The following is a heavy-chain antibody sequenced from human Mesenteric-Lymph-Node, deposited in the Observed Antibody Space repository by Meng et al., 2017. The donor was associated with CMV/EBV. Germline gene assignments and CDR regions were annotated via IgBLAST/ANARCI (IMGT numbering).Heavy chain of an antibody. V-gene: IGHV3-7*01. D-gene: IGHD6-6*01. CDR1: GFTFSDYW. Sequence: GESLKISCAASGFTFSDYWMTWVRQAPGKGLEWVANIKQDGSVKYYVDSVKGRFTTSRDNSRNSLYLQMNSLRAEDTAVYYCVRGQLVPFDYWGPGTLVTVSS. J-gene: IGHJ4*02. CDR3: VRGQLVPFDY. CDR2: IKQDGSVK.